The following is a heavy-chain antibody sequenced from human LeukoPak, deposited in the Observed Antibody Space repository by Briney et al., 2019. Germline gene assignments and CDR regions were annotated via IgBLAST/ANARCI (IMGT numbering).Heavy chain of an antibody. J-gene: IGHJ4*02. D-gene: IGHD5-12*01. CDR1: GFSVSSYY. V-gene: IGHV3-53*01. CDR2: IYSGGTT. Sequence: PGGSLRLSCAASGFSVSSYYMSWVRQAPGKGLEWVSVIYSGGTTYYADSVKGRFTISRDNSKNTLYLQMNSLRAEDTAVYYCAKEMKPWMHFDYWGQGTLVTVSS. CDR3: AKEMKPWMHFDY.